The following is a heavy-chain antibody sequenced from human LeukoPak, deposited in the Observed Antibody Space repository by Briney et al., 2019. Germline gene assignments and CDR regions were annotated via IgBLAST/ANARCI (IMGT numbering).Heavy chain of an antibody. CDR3: ARHTSFSYDATGYQGVLSY. J-gene: IGHJ4*02. V-gene: IGHV4-39*01. Sequence: SETLSLTCTVSGGSISDNSYYWGWIRQAPGKGLEWIGSWYYSGSTYYKSSLRSRVTISADTSKNQFSLTVYSVIAADTAVYYCARHTSFSYDATGYQGVLSYWGQGTLVTVSS. D-gene: IGHD3-22*01. CDR1: GGSISDNSYY. CDR2: WYYSGST.